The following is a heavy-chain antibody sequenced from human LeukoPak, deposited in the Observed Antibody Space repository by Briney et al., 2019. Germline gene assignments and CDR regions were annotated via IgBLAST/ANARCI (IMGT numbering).Heavy chain of an antibody. CDR3: AKGPTLLTGDDLHFDY. J-gene: IGHJ4*02. Sequence: PGGSLRLSCIASGFTSRSYAMQWVRQAPGKGLEWVTVISSDGSNKFYTDSVKGRFTIYRDNSKNTLYLQMNSLRAEATAVYYCAKGPTLLTGDDLHFDYWGQGTLVTVSS. D-gene: IGHD7-27*01. V-gene: IGHV3-30-3*01. CDR1: GFTSRSYA. CDR2: ISSDGSNK.